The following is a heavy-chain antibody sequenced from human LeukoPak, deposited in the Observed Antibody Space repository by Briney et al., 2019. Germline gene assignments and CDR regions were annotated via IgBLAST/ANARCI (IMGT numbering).Heavy chain of an antibody. Sequence: QPGRSLRLSCAASGFTFSSYGMNWVRQAPGKGLEWVAVIWYDGSNKYYADSVKGRFTISRDNSKNTLYLQMNSLRAEDTAVYYCARDMWYSSSPYYYYGMDVWGKGTTVTVSS. CDR3: ARDMWYSSSPYYYYGMDV. CDR2: IWYDGSNK. V-gene: IGHV3-33*01. J-gene: IGHJ6*04. CDR1: GFTFSSYG. D-gene: IGHD6-13*01.